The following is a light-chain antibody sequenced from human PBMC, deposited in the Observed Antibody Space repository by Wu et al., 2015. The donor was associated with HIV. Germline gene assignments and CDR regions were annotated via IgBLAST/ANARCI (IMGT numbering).Light chain of an antibody. CDR2: AAS. CDR1: QSIRSY. V-gene: IGKV1-39*01. Sequence: DIQMTQSPSSVSASIGDRVTITCRASQSIRSYLNWYQQKPGKASKLLIYAASSLQSGVPSRFSDSGSGTDFTLTISSLQPEDVASYYCQQSYSTFRTFGQGTKVEIK. CDR3: QQSYSTFRT. J-gene: IGKJ1*01.